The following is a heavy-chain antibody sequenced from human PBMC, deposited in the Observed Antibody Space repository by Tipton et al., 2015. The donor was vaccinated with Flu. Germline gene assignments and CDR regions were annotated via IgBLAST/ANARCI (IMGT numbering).Heavy chain of an antibody. D-gene: IGHD4-11*01. CDR2: IHPSGNA. V-gene: IGHV4-4*08. J-gene: IGHJ5*01. CDR1: GGSIGSYY. Sequence: TLSLTCTVSGGSIGSYYWNWIRQPPGGGLEWIGNIHPSGNAYYNPSLRSRVTISVDTSKIQFSLKLSSVTAADTAVYYCARRDFSNYVSEPHSWFDPWGQGLLVTVSS. CDR3: ARRDFSNYVSEPHSWFDP.